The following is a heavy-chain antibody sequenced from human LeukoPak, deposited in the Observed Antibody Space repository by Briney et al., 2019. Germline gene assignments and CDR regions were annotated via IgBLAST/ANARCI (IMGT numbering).Heavy chain of an antibody. J-gene: IGHJ6*03. CDR2: INHSGST. CDR3: ARTIAAGVRYYNYYMDV. D-gene: IGHD6-13*01. V-gene: IGHV4-34*01. CDR1: GGSFSGYY. Sequence: SETLSLTCAVYGGSFSGYYWSWIRQPPGKGLEWIGEINHSGSTSYNPSLKSRVTISVDTSKNQFSLKLSSVTAADTAVYYCARTIAAGVRYYNYYMDVWGKGTTVTISS.